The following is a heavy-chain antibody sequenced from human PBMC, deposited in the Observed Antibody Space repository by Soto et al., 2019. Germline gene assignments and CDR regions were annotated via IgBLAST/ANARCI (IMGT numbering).Heavy chain of an antibody. CDR1: GGSISSGGYS. Sequence: QLQLQESGSGLVKPSQTLSLTCAVSGGSISSGGYSWSWIRQPPGKGLEWIGYIFPSGSTYYNPSLKGRVTISIDTSKDQFSLRLSSVTAADTAVYYCAREGGIGSPDWYVDLWGRGTLVTVSS. CDR2: IFPSGST. D-gene: IGHD1-26*01. CDR3: AREGGIGSPDWYVDL. V-gene: IGHV4-30-2*01. J-gene: IGHJ2*01.